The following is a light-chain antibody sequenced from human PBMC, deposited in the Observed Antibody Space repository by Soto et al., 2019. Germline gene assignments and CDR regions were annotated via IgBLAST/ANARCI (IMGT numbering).Light chain of an antibody. CDR1: SSDVGGYNF. V-gene: IGLV2-8*01. J-gene: IGLJ2*01. CDR2: EVI. Sequence: QSALTQPPSASGSPGQSVTISCTGTSSDVGGYNFVSWYQQHPGKAPKLMIYEVIKRPSGVPDRFSGSKSGNPASLTFPGVQAEEEADYYCSSYAGGNEVIFGGGTKLTVL. CDR3: SSYAGGNEVI.